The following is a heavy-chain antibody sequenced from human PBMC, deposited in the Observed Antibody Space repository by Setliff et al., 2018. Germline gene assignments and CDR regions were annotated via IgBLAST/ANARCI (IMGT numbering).Heavy chain of an antibody. V-gene: IGHV1-69*05. CDR1: GGTFSSYA. CDR2: IIPIFGTA. D-gene: IGHD3-3*01. Sequence: SVKVSCKASGGTFSSYAISWVRQAPGQGLEWMGGIIPIFGTANYAQKFQGRVTTTIDTSTNTAYMELRSLRSDDTAVYYCARVPRLEWLLPTFDSWGQGTLVTVSS. J-gene: IGHJ4*02. CDR3: ARVPRLEWLLPTFDS.